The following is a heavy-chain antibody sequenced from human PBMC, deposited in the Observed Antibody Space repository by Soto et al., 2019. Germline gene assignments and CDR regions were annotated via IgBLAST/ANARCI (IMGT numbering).Heavy chain of an antibody. CDR2: INPSGGST. J-gene: IGHJ4*02. CDR3: ARGSDSYYYDSSGSYRIDY. CDR1: GYTFTSYY. D-gene: IGHD3-22*01. V-gene: IGHV1-46*01. Sequence: ASVKVSRKASGYTFTSYYMHWVRQAPGQGLEWMGIINPSGGSTSYAQKFQGRVTMTRDTSTSTVYMELSSLRSEDTAVYYCARGSDSYYYDSSGSYRIDYWGQGTLVTVSS.